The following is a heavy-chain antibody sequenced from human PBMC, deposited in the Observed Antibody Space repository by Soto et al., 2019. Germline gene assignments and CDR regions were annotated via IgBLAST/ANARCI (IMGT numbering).Heavy chain of an antibody. CDR3: ARDHGWGVVTPKWDNCFDP. J-gene: IGHJ5*02. D-gene: IGHD2-21*02. CDR2: IYYSGST. V-gene: IGHV4-61*01. CDR1: GGSVSSDSYY. Sequence: QVQLQESGPGLVKPSETLSLTCTVSGGSVSSDSYYWSWIRQPPGKGLEWIGYIYYSGSTKYNPSLKSRVTISVDTSKNQFSLKLSSVTAADTAVYYCARDHGWGVVTPKWDNCFDPWGQGTLVTVSS.